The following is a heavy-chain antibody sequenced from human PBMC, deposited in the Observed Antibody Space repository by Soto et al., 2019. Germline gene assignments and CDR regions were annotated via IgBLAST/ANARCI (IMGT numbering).Heavy chain of an antibody. Sequence: GGSLRLSCAASGFTFDDYAMHWVRQAPGKGLEWVSGISWNSGSIGYADSVKGRFTISRDNAKNSLYLQMNSLRAEDTALYYCAKDMAGVTGYDYYYYMDVWGKGTTVTVSS. V-gene: IGHV3-9*01. D-gene: IGHD2-21*02. CDR3: AKDMAGVTGYDYYYYMDV. CDR1: GFTFDDYA. CDR2: ISWNSGSI. J-gene: IGHJ6*03.